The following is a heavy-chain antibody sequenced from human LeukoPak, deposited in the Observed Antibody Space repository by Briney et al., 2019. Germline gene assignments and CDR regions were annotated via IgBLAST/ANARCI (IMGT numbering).Heavy chain of an antibody. V-gene: IGHV3-21*01. CDR3: ARCVGAYFSPSCYFDY. D-gene: IGHD1-26*01. J-gene: IGHJ4*02. CDR1: GFTFSSYS. CDR2: ISSSSSYI. Sequence: PGGSLRLSCAASGFTFSSYSMNWVRQAPGKGLEWVSSISSSSSYIYYADSVKGRFTISRDNAKNSLYLQMNSLRAEDTAVYYCARCVGAYFSPSCYFDYWGQGTLVTVSS.